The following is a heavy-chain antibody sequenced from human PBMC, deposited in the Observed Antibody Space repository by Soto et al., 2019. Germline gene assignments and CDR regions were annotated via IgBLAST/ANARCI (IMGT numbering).Heavy chain of an antibody. CDR2: ISYDGSNK. J-gene: IGHJ3*02. CDR1: GFTFSSYA. CDR3: ARPTMIVASDAFDI. V-gene: IGHV3-30-3*01. Sequence: QVQLVESGGGVVQPGRSLRLSCAASGFTFSSYAMHWVRQAPGKGLEWVAVISYDGSNKYYADSVKGRFTISRDNSKNTLYLQMNSLRAEDTAVYYCARPTMIVASDAFDIWGQGTMVTVSS. D-gene: IGHD3-22*01.